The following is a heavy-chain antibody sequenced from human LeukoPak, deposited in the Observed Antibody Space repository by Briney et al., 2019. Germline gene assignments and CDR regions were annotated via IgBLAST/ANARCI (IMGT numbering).Heavy chain of an antibody. CDR1: GFTFSSYS. D-gene: IGHD3-10*01. Sequence: GGSLRLSCAASGFTFSSYSMNWVRQAPGKGLEWVSYISSSISTIYYADSVKGRFTISRDNAKNSLYLQMNSLRAEDTAVYYCARDGLWFGESWGQGTLVTVSS. CDR3: ARDGLWFGES. V-gene: IGHV3-48*04. J-gene: IGHJ5*02. CDR2: ISSSISTI.